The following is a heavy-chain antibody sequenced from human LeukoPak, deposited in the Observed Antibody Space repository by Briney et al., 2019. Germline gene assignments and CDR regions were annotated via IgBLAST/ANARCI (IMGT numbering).Heavy chain of an antibody. CDR3: ARDLDSSSWYD. V-gene: IGHV4-59*01. D-gene: IGHD6-13*01. CDR1: GGSISSYY. J-gene: IGHJ4*02. CDR2: IYYSGST. Sequence: SETLSLTCTVSGGSISSYYWSWIRQPPGKGLEWIGYIYYSGSTNYDPSLKSRVTISVDTSKNQFSLKLSSVTVADTAVYYCARDLDSSSWYDWGQGTLVTVSS.